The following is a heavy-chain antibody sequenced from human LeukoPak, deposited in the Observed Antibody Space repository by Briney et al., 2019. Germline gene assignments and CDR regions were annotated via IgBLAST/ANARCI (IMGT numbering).Heavy chain of an antibody. CDR3: ARAMATIAYIYYSDY. J-gene: IGHJ4*02. CDR2: IIPILGIA. D-gene: IGHD5-24*01. Sequence: SVKVSCKASGGTFSSYAITWVRQAPGQGLEWMGRIIPILGIANYAQKFQGRVAMTADQSTSTAYMELSSLRSEDTAVYYCARAMATIAYIYYSDYWGQGTLVTVSS. V-gene: IGHV1-69*04. CDR1: GGTFSSYA.